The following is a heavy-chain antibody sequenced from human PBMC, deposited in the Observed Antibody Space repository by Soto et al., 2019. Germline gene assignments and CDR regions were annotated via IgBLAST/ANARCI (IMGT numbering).Heavy chain of an antibody. V-gene: IGHV1-2*04. Sequence: ASVKVSCKASGYTFTGYYMHWVRQAPGQGLEWMGWINPNSGGTNYAQKFQGWVTMTRDTSISTAYMELSRLRSDDTAVYYCAREVLKGAGFFDYWGQGTLVTVSS. CDR3: AREVLKGAGFFDY. D-gene: IGHD6-19*01. J-gene: IGHJ4*02. CDR2: INPNSGGT. CDR1: GYTFTGYY.